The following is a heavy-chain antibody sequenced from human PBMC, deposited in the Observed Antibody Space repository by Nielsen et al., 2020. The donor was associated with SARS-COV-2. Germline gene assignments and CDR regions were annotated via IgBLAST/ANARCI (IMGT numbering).Heavy chain of an antibody. V-gene: IGHV3-21*01. CDR3: ATDQYCPNGICSSGGRDY. Sequence: GESLKISCAASGLTFSIYSMMWVRQAPGKGLEWVSHISSSGSYIYYADSVKGRFTISGDNAKNSVYLQMNSLRAEDTAVYYCATDQYCPNGICSSGGRDYWGQGTLVAVSS. J-gene: IGHJ4*02. CDR1: GLTFSIYS. D-gene: IGHD2-8*01. CDR2: ISSSGSYI.